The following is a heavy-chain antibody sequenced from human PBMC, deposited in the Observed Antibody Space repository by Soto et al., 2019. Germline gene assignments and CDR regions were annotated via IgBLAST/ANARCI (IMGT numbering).Heavy chain of an antibody. CDR3: AKVRFPGSSPPPSFQR. V-gene: IGHV3-9*01. J-gene: IGHJ1*01. CDR2: ISWNSGNI. Sequence: GGSLRLSCAASGFTFADYAMHWVRQPPGKGLEWVSGISWNSGNIDYADSVKGRFTISRDNAKNSLYLQMNRLITEDTALYYCAKVRFPGSSPPPSFQRWGQGTLVTVSS. D-gene: IGHD6-13*01. CDR1: GFTFADYA.